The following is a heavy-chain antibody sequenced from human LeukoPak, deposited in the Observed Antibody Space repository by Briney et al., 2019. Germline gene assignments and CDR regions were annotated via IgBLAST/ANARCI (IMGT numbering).Heavy chain of an antibody. CDR2: ISGDDTST. V-gene: IGHV3-43*02. CDR1: GFTFKDSA. J-gene: IGHJ6*03. Sequence: GGSLRLSCAASGFTFKDSAMHWVRQAPGKGLEWVSLISGDDTSTKYADSVKGRFTISRDNSKNSLYLQMNSLRAEDTAVYYCARDVGGYSSSWYPRSYYYYYYMDVWGKGTTVTVSS. D-gene: IGHD6-13*01. CDR3: ARDVGGYSSSWYPRSYYYYYYMDV.